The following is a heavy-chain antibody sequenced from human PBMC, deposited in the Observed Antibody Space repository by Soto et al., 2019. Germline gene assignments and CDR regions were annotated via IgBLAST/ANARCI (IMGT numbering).Heavy chain of an antibody. D-gene: IGHD3-10*01. J-gene: IGHJ6*02. Sequence: LSLTCAVSGGSISGSNWWSWVRQPPGKGLEWIGEIYHSGSTNYNPSLKSRVTISVDKSKNQFSLKLSSVTAADTAVYYCARLRITMVRGARGYHYYGMDVWGQGTTVTVSS. V-gene: IGHV4-4*02. CDR1: GGSISGSNW. CDR3: ARLRITMVRGARGYHYYGMDV. CDR2: IYHSGST.